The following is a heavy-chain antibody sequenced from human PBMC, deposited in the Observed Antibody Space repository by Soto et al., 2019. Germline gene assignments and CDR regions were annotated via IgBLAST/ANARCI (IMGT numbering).Heavy chain of an antibody. CDR3: ARGPFRPSAMDV. CDR1: GGTFSSYA. CDR2: TIPALGKT. Sequence: SVKVSCKASGGTFSSYAISWVRQAPGQGLEWMGGTIPALGKTHYIEKFQGRVTITVDDATRTVYMEVRVLTSEDTAIYYCARGPFRPSAMDVWGQGTTVTV. V-gene: IGHV1-69*10. J-gene: IGHJ6*02. D-gene: IGHD3-10*01.